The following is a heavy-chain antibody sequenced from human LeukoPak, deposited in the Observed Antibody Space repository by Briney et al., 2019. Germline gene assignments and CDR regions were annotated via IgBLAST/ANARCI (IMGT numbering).Heavy chain of an antibody. V-gene: IGHV1-2*02. J-gene: IGHJ4*02. Sequence: ASVKVSCKASGYTFSGFYINWVRQAPGQGLEWMGWINPKNGDTHYAQDFLGRVTMTRDTSTRTVYMELSSLRSEDTAVYYCARADASDYWGQGTLVTVSS. CDR3: ARADASDY. CDR2: INPKNGDT. CDR1: GYTFSGFY.